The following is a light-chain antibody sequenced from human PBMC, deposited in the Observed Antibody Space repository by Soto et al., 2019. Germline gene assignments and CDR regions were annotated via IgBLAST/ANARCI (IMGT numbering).Light chain of an antibody. CDR2: KAS. CDR3: QQYPSFSRT. CDR1: QSISSW. J-gene: IGKJ1*01. V-gene: IGKV1-5*03. Sequence: DIQITQSPSTLSASVGDRVTITCRASQSISSWLAWYQQKPGKAPKLLIYKASNLASGVPSRFRGSGSGTEFTLPISSLQPGDFETYYCQQYPSFSRTFGQGTKVDIK.